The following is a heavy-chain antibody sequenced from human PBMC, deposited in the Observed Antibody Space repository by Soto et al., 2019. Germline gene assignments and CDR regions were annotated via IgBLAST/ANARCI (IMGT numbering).Heavy chain of an antibody. CDR2: INASNGDT. Sequence: QVQLVQSGAEVKRPGASVKVSCKASGFTFASYHIHWVRQAPGQGLEWMAIINASNGDTAYAQKWRGRVTLTRDTSISTASMELTRLTSDDTAIYYCARGDSTDCSNGVCSFFYNHDMDVWGQGTTVTVSS. CDR3: ARGDSTDCSNGVCSFFYNHDMDV. V-gene: IGHV1-46*04. CDR1: GFTFASYH. D-gene: IGHD2-8*01. J-gene: IGHJ6*02.